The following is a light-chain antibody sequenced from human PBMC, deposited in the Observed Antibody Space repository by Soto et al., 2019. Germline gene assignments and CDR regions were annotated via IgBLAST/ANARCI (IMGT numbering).Light chain of an antibody. J-gene: IGLJ1*01. Sequence: QSVLTQPPSVSGAPGQRGTISCTGSSSNIGANSDVHWYQQLTGAAPKLLIYGNTNRPSGVSDRFSASKSGTSASLAITGLQAEDEADYYCQSYDNSLSGFYVFGTGTKVTVL. CDR3: QSYDNSLSGFYV. CDR2: GNT. V-gene: IGLV1-40*01. CDR1: SSNIGANSD.